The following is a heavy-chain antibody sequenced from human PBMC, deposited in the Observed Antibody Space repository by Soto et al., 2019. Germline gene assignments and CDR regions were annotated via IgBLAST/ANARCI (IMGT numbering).Heavy chain of an antibody. Sequence: EVQLVESGGGLIQPGGSLRLSCAASGFTVSSNYMSWVRQAPGKGLEWVSVIYSCGSTYYADSVKGRFTISRDNSKNTLYLQMNSLRAEDKAVYYCARGSKMVDDYGDCFPYYYYGMDVWGQGTTVTVSS. J-gene: IGHJ6*02. V-gene: IGHV3-66*03. D-gene: IGHD4-17*01. CDR3: ARGSKMVDDYGDCFPYYYYGMDV. CDR1: GFTVSSNY. CDR2: IYSCGST.